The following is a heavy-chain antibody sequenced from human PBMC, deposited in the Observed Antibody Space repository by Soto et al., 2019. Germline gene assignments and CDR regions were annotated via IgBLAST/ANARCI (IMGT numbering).Heavy chain of an antibody. CDR2: ISAYNGNT. CDR3: ARDKRAGSGSYCGS. V-gene: IGHV1-18*01. D-gene: IGHD3-10*01. Sequence: QVQLVQSGAEVKKPGASVKVSCKASGYTFTSYGISWVRQAPGQGLEWMGWISAYNGNTNYAQKLQGRVTMTTDTARSTAYVGPRILRSEDTAVYSCARDKRAGSGSYCGSWCQGTLVSVSS. J-gene: IGHJ1*01. CDR1: GYTFTSYG.